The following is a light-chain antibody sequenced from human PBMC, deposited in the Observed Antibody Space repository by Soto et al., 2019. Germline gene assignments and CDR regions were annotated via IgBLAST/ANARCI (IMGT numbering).Light chain of an antibody. V-gene: IGLV2-14*03. Sequence: LTQPASVSGSPGQSITISCTGTSSDVGGYNYVSWYQQHPGKAPKFMIYDVSTRPSGVSNRFSGSKSGNTASLTISGLQAEDEADYYCSSYTSSGTVLFGGGTKVTVL. CDR1: SSDVGGYNY. CDR3: SSYTSSGTVL. CDR2: DVS. J-gene: IGLJ2*01.